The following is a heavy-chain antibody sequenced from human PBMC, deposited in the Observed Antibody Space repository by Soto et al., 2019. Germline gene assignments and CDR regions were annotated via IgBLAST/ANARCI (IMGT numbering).Heavy chain of an antibody. D-gene: IGHD2-2*01. CDR1: GGSISSRGYS. CDR3: ARANYIVVVTAATANWFDP. Sequence: TLSLTCTVSGGSISSRGYSWSWIRQPPGKGLEWIGYIYHSGSTYYNPSLKSRVTISVDRSKSQFSLKLSSVTAADTAVYYCARANYIVVVTAATANWFDPWGQGTLVTVS. V-gene: IGHV4-30-2*01. CDR2: IYHSGST. J-gene: IGHJ5*02.